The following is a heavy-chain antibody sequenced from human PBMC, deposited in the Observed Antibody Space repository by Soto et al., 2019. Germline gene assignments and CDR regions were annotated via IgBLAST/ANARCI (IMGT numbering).Heavy chain of an antibody. J-gene: IGHJ4*02. D-gene: IGHD6-13*01. Sequence: PLKICCKVSGYSCTSYCIGWVRQMPGKGLEWMGIIYPGDSDTRYSPSFQGQVTISADKSISTAYLQWSSLKASDISMYYCARLGDSSSWYGPYWGQGTLVTVSS. CDR3: ARLGDSSSWYGPY. CDR2: IYPGDSDT. V-gene: IGHV5-51*01. CDR1: GYSCTSYC.